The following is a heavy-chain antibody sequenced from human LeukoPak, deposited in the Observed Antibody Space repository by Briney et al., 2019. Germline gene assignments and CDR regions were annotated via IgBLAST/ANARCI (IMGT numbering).Heavy chain of an antibody. CDR2: IFAGGDT. CDR1: GFTVSTNF. D-gene: IGHD4-23*01. J-gene: IGHJ4*02. V-gene: IGHV3-66*01. Sequence: GGSLGLSCAASGFTVSTNFMNWVRQAPGKGLEWVSVIFAGGDTYYADSVKGRFTISRDNSKNTLYLQMNSLRVEDTALYYCARDAPAGGKLDSWGQGTLVTVSS. CDR3: ARDAPAGGKLDS.